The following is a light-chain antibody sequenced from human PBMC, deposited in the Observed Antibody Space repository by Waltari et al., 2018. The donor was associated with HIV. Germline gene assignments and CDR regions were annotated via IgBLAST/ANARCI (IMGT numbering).Light chain of an antibody. CDR1: QSISSW. CDR2: KAS. CDR3: QQYNSYSRT. V-gene: IGKV1-5*03. J-gene: IGKJ1*01. Sequence: DIQMNQSPSTLSTSVGDRVTLTCRASQSISSWVAWYQQKPGKAPKLLIYKASSLESGVPSRFSGSGSGTEFTLTISSLQPDDFATYYCQQYNSYSRTFGQGTKVEIK.